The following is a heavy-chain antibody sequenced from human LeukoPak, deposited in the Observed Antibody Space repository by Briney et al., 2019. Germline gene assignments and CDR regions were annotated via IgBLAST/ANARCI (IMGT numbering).Heavy chain of an antibody. D-gene: IGHD3-22*01. CDR2: IYYTGST. CDR1: GDSINSYY. J-gene: IGHJ5*02. Sequence: SETLSLTCTVSGDSINSYYWTWIRQAPGKGLEWIGYIYYTGSTNYSPSLKSRVSISIDPSKNQFSLKLTSVTAADTAVYYCARDYYYDSSGYYPARDNWFDPWGQGTLVTVSS. CDR3: ARDYYYDSSGYYPARDNWFDP. V-gene: IGHV4-59*01.